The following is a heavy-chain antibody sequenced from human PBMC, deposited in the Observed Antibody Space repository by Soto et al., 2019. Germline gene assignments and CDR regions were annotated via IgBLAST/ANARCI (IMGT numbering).Heavy chain of an antibody. CDR2: IYSGGST. Sequence: GGSLRLSCAASGFTVSSNYMSWVRQAPGKGLEWVSVIYSGGSTYYADSVKGRFTISRHNSKNTLYLQMNSLRAEDTAVYYCCVGEPPLFHYYYMDVWGKGTTVTVSS. CDR3: CVGEPPLFHYYYMDV. CDR1: GFTVSSNY. V-gene: IGHV3-53*04. D-gene: IGHD3-10*01. J-gene: IGHJ6*03.